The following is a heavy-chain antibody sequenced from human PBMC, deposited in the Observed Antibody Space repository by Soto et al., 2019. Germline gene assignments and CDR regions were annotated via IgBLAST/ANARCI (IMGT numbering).Heavy chain of an antibody. J-gene: IGHJ4*02. V-gene: IGHV1-69*13. CDR3: ARDPSITETTSDYFDY. D-gene: IGHD1-7*01. CDR2: IIPIFGTA. Sequence: SVKVSCKASGYTFSSYAISWVRQAPGQGLEWMGGIIPIFGTANYAQKFQGRVTITADESTSTAYMELSSLRSEDTAVYYCARDPSITETTSDYFDYWGQGTLVTVSS. CDR1: GYTFSSYA.